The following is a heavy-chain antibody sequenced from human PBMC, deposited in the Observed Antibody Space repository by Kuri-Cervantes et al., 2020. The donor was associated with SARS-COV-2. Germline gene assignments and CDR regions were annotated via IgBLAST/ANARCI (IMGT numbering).Heavy chain of an antibody. CDR3: ARDPVGGSYGVFDY. CDR1: GFNFSTTD. J-gene: IGHJ4*02. V-gene: IGHV3-30*03. CDR2: ISSDGKNK. D-gene: IGHD1-26*01. Sequence: GESLKISCVASGFNFSTTDMHWVRQAPGKGLEWVTFISSDGKNKRCMASGKGRFTISRDNAKNSLYLQMNSLRDEDTAVYYCARDPVGGSYGVFDYWGQGTLVTVSS.